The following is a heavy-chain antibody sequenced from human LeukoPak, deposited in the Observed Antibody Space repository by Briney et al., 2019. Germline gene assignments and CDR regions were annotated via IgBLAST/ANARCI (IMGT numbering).Heavy chain of an antibody. CDR1: GFTFSTYS. CDR2: ITSSSVYI. Sequence: GGSLRLSCAASGFTFSTYSMNWVRQTPGKGLEWVSSITSSSVYIYYADSVKGRFTISRDNAKNSLYLQMNSLRAEDTAVYYCARDRIIYGDYGDAFDIWAKGQWSPSLQ. J-gene: IGHJ3*02. CDR3: ARDRIIYGDYGDAFDI. V-gene: IGHV3-21*01. D-gene: IGHD4-17*01.